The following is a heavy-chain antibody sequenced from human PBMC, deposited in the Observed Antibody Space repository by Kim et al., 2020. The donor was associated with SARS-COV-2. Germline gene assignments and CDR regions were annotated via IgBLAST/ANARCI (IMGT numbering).Heavy chain of an antibody. CDR3: ARGREYSSSSRHGRRGRAGNCFDY. Sequence: SETLSLTCAVYGVSFSGYYWSWIRQPPGKGLEWMGETNHSGSTNYNPSLKSRVTIYVDTYKNQFSLKLSSVTAADTAVYYCARGREYSSSSRHGRRGRAGNCFDYWGQGTLVTVSS. CDR2: TNHSGST. V-gene: IGHV4-34*01. J-gene: IGHJ4*02. CDR1: GVSFSGYY. D-gene: IGHD6-13*01.